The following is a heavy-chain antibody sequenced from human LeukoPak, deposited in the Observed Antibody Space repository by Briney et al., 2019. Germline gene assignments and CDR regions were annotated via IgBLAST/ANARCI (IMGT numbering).Heavy chain of an antibody. CDR3: TRDGESSGWYSAC. Sequence: PGGSLRLSCAASGFTFSSYSMNWVRQAPGKGLQWVSSISSSGAYIFYADSVQGRFTISRDNAKNSLYLQMNSLRAEDTAVHYCTRDGESSGWYSACWGQGTLVTVSS. D-gene: IGHD6-19*01. J-gene: IGHJ4*02. CDR2: ISSSGAYI. CDR1: GFTFSSYS. V-gene: IGHV3-21*01.